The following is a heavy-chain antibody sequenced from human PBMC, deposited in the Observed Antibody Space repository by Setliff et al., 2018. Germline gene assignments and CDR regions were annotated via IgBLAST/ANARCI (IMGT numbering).Heavy chain of an antibody. V-gene: IGHV4-34*01. CDR3: ARVGSGWYDFDY. CDR1: GGSFSGYY. CDR2: INHSGST. Sequence: PSETLSLTCAVYGGSFSGYYWSWIRQPPGKGLEWIGEINHSGSTNYNPSLKSRVTISVDTSKNQFSLKLSSVTAADTAVYYCARVGSGWYDFDYWGQGTLVTVSS. D-gene: IGHD6-19*01. J-gene: IGHJ4*02.